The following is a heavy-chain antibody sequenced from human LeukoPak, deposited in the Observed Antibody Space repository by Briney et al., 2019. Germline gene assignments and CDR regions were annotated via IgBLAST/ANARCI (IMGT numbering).Heavy chain of an antibody. V-gene: IGHV3-21*01. CDR1: GFTISNYW. J-gene: IGHJ4*02. Sequence: GGSLRLSCAVSGFTISNYWMSWVRQAPGKGLEWVSSISSSSSYIYYADSVKGRFTISRDNAKNSLYLQMNSLRAEDTAVYYCAVEMATIWWGQGTLVTVSS. CDR2: ISSSSSYI. CDR3: AVEMATIW. D-gene: IGHD5-24*01.